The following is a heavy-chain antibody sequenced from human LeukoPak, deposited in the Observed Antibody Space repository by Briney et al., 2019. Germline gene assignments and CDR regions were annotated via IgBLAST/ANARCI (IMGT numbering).Heavy chain of an antibody. V-gene: IGHV4-59*11. CDR3: ARDLVTVTKGFDI. Sequence: PETLSLTCAVSDDSFSSHYWTWIRQPPGKGLEWIGYISYIGSTNYNPSLKSRVTISIDTSKNQFSLKLTSVTAADTAVYYCARDLVTVTKGFDIWGQGTMVSVSS. D-gene: IGHD4-17*01. CDR1: DDSFSSHY. CDR2: ISYIGST. J-gene: IGHJ3*02.